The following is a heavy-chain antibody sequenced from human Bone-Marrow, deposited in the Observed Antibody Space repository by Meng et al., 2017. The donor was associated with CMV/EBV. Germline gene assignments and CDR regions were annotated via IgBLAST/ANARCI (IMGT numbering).Heavy chain of an antibody. CDR1: GFTFSSYA. Sequence: GESLKISCAASGFTFSSYAMHWVRQAPGKGLEWVAVISYDGSNKYYADSVKGRFTISRDNSKNTLYLQMNSLRAEDTAVYYCARGSGYCSSTSCSLRSFDIWGQGTMVTVSS. D-gene: IGHD2-2*01. CDR3: ARGSGYCSSTSCSLRSFDI. J-gene: IGHJ3*02. CDR2: ISYDGSNK. V-gene: IGHV3-30-3*01.